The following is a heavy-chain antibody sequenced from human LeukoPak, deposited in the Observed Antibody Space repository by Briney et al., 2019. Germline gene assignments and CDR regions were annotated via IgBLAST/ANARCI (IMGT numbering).Heavy chain of an antibody. V-gene: IGHV4-61*01. CDR2: TYYSGTP. J-gene: IGHJ4*02. Sequence: SETLSLTCTVSGDSVRSDSYYWSWIRQPPGKGLERIGCTYYSGTPNKHPSLTSRHTLSVDTSKNQLYLKLNSVTAADTAVYYCARDSRGYYDSSGYFDHWGQGTLVTVSS. CDR3: ARDSRGYYDSSGYFDH. CDR1: GDSVRSDSYY. D-gene: IGHD3-22*01.